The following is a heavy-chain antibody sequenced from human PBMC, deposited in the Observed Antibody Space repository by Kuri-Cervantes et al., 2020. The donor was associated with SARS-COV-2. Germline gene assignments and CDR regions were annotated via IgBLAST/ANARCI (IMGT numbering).Heavy chain of an antibody. D-gene: IGHD6-13*01. Sequence: SCAASGFTFGSYGMSWVRQAPGRGLEWVSATSGSGGSTYYADSVKGRFTISRDNSKNTLYLQMNSLRAEDTAVYYCAKDRAAALKWGQGTLVTVSS. J-gene: IGHJ4*02. CDR3: AKDRAAALK. CDR2: TSGSGGST. CDR1: GFTFGSYG. V-gene: IGHV3-23*01.